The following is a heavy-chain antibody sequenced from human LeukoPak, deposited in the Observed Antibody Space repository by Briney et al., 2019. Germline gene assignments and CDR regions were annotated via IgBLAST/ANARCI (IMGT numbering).Heavy chain of an antibody. CDR2: IIPIFGTA. D-gene: IGHD5-18*01. CDR1: GGTFISYA. CDR3: ARVGGYSYGYDAFDI. Sequence: ASVKVSCKASGGTFISYAISWVRQAPGQGLEWMGGIIPIFGTANYAQKFQGRVTITTDESTSTAYMELSSLRSEDTAVYYCARVGGYSYGYDAFDIWGQGTMVTVSS. V-gene: IGHV1-69*05. J-gene: IGHJ3*02.